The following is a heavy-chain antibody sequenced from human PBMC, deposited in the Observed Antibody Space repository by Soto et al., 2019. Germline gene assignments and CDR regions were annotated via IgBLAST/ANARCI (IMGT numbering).Heavy chain of an antibody. D-gene: IGHD2-21*01. V-gene: IGHV4-39*01. CDR3: VKPSLLVAPP. J-gene: IGHJ4*02. CDR1: GRTLSINADWWY. Sequence: PSESLSLTCTVSGRTLSINADWWYLAWVSQPPGKGLEWIGSIDNGGNTYYNPPLKSRGMISADTSKNQLSLRLKTVTAADTAGYYCVKPSLLVAPPWGQGILVTVSS. CDR2: IDNGGNT.